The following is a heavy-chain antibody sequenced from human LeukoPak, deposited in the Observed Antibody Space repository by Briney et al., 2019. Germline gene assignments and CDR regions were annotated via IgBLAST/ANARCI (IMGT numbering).Heavy chain of an antibody. V-gene: IGHV5-51*01. J-gene: IGHJ4*02. CDR1: GYSFTSYW. Sequence: GESLKISCKGSGYSFTSYWIGWVRQMPGKGLEWMGIIYPGDSDTRYSPSFQGQVTISVDKSISTAYLQWSSLKASDTAMYYCARRYCSSTNCFYFDQWGQGTLVTVSS. D-gene: IGHD2-2*01. CDR2: IYPGDSDT. CDR3: ARRYCSSTNCFYFDQ.